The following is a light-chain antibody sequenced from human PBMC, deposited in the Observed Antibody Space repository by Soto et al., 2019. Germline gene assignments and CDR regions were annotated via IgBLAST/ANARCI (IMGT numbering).Light chain of an antibody. V-gene: IGKV1-27*01. CDR2: AAS. CDR3: QKYYSAPIT. Sequence: DIQMTQSPSSLSASVGDRVTITCRASQAILNYLAWYQQKPGKVPKLLIFAASTLQSGVPSRFSGSGSGTDFTLTISSLQPEDVATYYCQKYYSAPITFGQGTRLEIK. CDR1: QAILNY. J-gene: IGKJ5*01.